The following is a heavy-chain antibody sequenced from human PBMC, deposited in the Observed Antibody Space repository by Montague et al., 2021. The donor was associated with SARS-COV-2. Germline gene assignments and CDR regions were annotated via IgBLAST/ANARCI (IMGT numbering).Heavy chain of an antibody. CDR2: LSYDGSNK. CDR3: ARDPLLTIFGSYYYYYMDV. J-gene: IGHJ6*03. D-gene: IGHD3-3*01. CDR1: GFTFSSYA. V-gene: IGHV3-30*04. Sequence: SLRLSRAASGFTFSSYAMHWVRQAPGKGLEWVAVLSYDGSNKYYVDSVKGRFTISRDNSKNTLFLQMNSLRAEDTAVYYCARDPLLTIFGSYYYYYMDVWGKGTTVTVSS.